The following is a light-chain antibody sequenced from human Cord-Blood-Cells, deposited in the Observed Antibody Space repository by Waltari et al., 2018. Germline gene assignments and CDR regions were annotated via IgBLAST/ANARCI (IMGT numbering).Light chain of an antibody. J-gene: IGLJ1*01. Sequence: QSALTQPRSVSGSPGQSVTISCTGTNSDVGGYNYVSWYQQHPGKAPKLMIYDVSKRPSGVPDRVSGSKSGSTPSLTISGLQAEDEADYYCCAYAGSYTFFGTGTKVTVL. CDR3: CAYAGSYTF. V-gene: IGLV2-11*01. CDR1: NSDVGGYNY. CDR2: DVS.